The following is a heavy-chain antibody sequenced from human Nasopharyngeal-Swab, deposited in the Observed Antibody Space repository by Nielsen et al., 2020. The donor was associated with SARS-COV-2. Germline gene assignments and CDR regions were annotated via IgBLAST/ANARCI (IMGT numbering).Heavy chain of an antibody. CDR1: GFTFSPYW. Sequence: GESLKISCAASGFTFSPYWMTWVRQAPGKGLEWVANVKQDGTEKYFVDSVKGRFTISRDNAKNSLYLHMNSVRAEDTAVYYCARDEILDYWGQGTLVTVSS. D-gene: IGHD2/OR15-2a*01. CDR3: ARDEILDY. J-gene: IGHJ4*02. CDR2: VKQDGTEK. V-gene: IGHV3-7*01.